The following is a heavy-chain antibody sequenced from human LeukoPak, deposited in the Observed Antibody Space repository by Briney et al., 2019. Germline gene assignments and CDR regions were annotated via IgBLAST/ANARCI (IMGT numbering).Heavy chain of an antibody. CDR2: INWNGRIT. Sequence: PGGSLRLSCAASGFTFDDYAMNWVRQVPGRGLEWVSGINWNGRITEYADSVKDRFTISRQNTKNPLYLYMNNLGGEDTALYFCARGLVQLWLRDTYYYMDVWGKGTTVTVSS. J-gene: IGHJ6*03. V-gene: IGHV3-20*04. CDR1: GFTFDDYA. D-gene: IGHD5-18*01. CDR3: ARGLVQLWLRDTYYYMDV.